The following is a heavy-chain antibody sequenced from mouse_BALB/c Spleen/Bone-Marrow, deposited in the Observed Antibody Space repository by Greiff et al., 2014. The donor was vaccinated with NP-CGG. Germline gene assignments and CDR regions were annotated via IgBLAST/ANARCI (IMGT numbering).Heavy chain of an antibody. CDR2: INPYNGDT. CDR3: TRRNYDYDFDY. J-gene: IGHJ2*01. D-gene: IGHD2-4*01. V-gene: IGHV1-37*01. Sequence: VQLKESGPELVKPGASMRISCKASGYSFIGYTMNWVKQSHGKNLEWIGLINPYNGDTHYNQKFKDKATLTVDKSSSTAYMELLSLTSGDSAVYYCTRRNYDYDFDYWGQGTTLTVSS. CDR1: GYSFIGYT.